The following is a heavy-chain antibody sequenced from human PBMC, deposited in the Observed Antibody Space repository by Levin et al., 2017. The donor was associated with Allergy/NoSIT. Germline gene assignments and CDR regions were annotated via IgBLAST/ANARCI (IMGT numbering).Heavy chain of an antibody. J-gene: IGHJ4*02. D-gene: IGHD2-15*01. CDR2: INHSGST. Sequence: SQTLSLTCAVYGGSFSGYYWSWIRQPPGKGLEWIGEINHSGSTNYNPSLKSRVTISVDTSKNQFSLKLSSVTAADTAVYYCAREGYYCSGGSCPPNWGQGTLVTVSS. V-gene: IGHV4-34*01. CDR1: GGSFSGYY. CDR3: AREGYYCSGGSCPPN.